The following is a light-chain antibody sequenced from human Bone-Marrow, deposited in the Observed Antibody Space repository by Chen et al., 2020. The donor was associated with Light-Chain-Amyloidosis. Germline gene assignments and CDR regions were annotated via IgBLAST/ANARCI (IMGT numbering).Light chain of an antibody. CDR1: QSLLFSSNNKNY. CDR2: WAS. V-gene: IGKV4-1*01. J-gene: IGKJ4*01. Sequence: DIVLTQSPDSLTVSLGERATLTCRSSQSLLFSSNNKNYVAWYQQKPGQPPKLLLYWASTRASGVPDRLRGSGSATDFTLTISSLQAEDVAVYYCQHYYSTPPTFGGGTKVEIK. CDR3: QHYYSTPPT.